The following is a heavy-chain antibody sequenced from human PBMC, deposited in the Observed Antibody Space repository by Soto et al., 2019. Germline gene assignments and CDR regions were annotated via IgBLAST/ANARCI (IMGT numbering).Heavy chain of an antibody. J-gene: IGHJ4*02. CDR1: GGSISSGGYY. CDR3: ARGSPTYGSGSYFSYYFDY. Sequence: QVQLQESGPGLVKPSQTLSLTCTVSGGSISSGGYYWSWIRQHPGKGLEWIGYIYYSGSTYYNPSLKSRVTISVDTSMNQFSLKLSSVTAADTAVYYCARGSPTYGSGSYFSYYFDYWGQGTLVTVSS. V-gene: IGHV4-31*03. D-gene: IGHD3-10*01. CDR2: IYYSGST.